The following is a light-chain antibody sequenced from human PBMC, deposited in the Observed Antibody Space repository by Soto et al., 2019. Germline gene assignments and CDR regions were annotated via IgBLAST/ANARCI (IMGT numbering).Light chain of an antibody. J-gene: IGLJ2*01. CDR1: SSNIGSKS. CDR3: AAWDDSLNVLV. CDR2: SNN. Sequence: QSVLTQPPSVSGTPGQRVNMSCSGSSSNIGSKSVSWYQYLPQTAPKLLIYSNNQRPSGVPGRFSGSKSGTSASLAISGLQSDDETQYYCAAWDDSLNVLVFGGGTKLTVL. V-gene: IGLV1-44*01.